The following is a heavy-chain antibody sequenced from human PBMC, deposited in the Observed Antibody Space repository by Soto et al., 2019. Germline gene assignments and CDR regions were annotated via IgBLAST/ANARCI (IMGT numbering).Heavy chain of an antibody. Sequence: EVQLLESGGGLVQPGGSLRLSCAASGFTFSNYGMTWVRQAPGKGLEWVSGMSRDGGVTDYTDSVKGRFTISRDIPKNTLYLQMNSLRAEDTAVYYCAKIDKFNPQSSGWANRFDYWGQGTLVTVSS. CDR2: MSRDGGVT. J-gene: IGHJ4*02. CDR1: GFTFSNYG. V-gene: IGHV3-23*01. CDR3: AKIDKFNPQSSGWANRFDY. D-gene: IGHD6-19*01.